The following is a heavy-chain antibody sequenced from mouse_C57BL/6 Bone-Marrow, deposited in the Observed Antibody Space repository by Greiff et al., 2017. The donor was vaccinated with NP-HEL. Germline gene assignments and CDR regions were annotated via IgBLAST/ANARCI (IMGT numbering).Heavy chain of an antibody. V-gene: IGHV1-69*01. J-gene: IGHJ4*01. Sequence: VQLQQPGAELVMPGASVKLSCKASGYTFTSYWMHWVKQRPGQGLEWIGEIDPSDSYTNYNQKFKGKSTFTVDKSSSTSYMQLSSLTSEDSAVYYFARDGYYAMDYWGQGTSVTVSS. CDR1: GYTFTSYW. CDR3: ARDGYYAMDY. CDR2: IDPSDSYT. D-gene: IGHD2-3*01.